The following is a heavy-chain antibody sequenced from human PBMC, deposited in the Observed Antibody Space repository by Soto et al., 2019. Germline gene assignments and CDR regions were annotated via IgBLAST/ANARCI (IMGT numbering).Heavy chain of an antibody. CDR2: TYHSGNP. D-gene: IGHD5-18*01. CDR1: GDTISTGVYT. J-gene: IGHJ4*02. Sequence: SETLSLTCDVSGDTISTGVYTWAWIRQPPGKALEWIGHTYHSGNPYYNPSLKSRVIISVDRSKNQFSLKVRSVTAADTAVYYCARGRGEGWIQLWLVLDYWGQGTLVTVSS. V-gene: IGHV4-30-2*01. CDR3: ARGRGEGWIQLWLVLDY.